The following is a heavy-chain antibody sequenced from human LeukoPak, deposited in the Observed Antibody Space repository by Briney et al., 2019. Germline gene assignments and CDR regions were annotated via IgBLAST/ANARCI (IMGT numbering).Heavy chain of an antibody. D-gene: IGHD3-10*01. CDR1: GYTFTNYY. Sequence: ASVKVSCKTSGYTFTNYYMHWVRQAPGQGLGWMGVINPSGGSTSYAQKFQGRVTMTEDTSTDTAYMELSSLRSEDTAVYYCATGLYYYGSGSYYIDYWGQGTLVTVSS. CDR2: INPSGGST. CDR3: ATGLYYYGSGSYYIDY. J-gene: IGHJ4*02. V-gene: IGHV1-46*01.